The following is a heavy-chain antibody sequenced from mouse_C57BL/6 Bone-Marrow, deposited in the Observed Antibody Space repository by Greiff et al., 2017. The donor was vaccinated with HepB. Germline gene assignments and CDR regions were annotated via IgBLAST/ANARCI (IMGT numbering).Heavy chain of an antibody. CDR1: GFTFSDYG. Sequence: EVKLVESGGGLVQPGGSLKLSCAASGFTFSDYGMAWVRQAPRKGPEWVAFISNLAYSIYYADTVTGRFTISRENAKNTLYLEMSSLRSEDTAMYYCARHGGRSWVDYWGQGTSVTVSS. CDR3: ARHGGRSWVDY. J-gene: IGHJ4*01. D-gene: IGHD1-1*01. V-gene: IGHV5-15*01. CDR2: ISNLAYSI.